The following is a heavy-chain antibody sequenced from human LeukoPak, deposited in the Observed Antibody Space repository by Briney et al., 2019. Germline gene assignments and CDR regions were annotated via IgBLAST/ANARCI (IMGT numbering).Heavy chain of an antibody. D-gene: IGHD3-10*01. CDR2: INPNSGGT. CDR1: GGTFSSYA. J-gene: IGHJ4*02. CDR3: ARDRELPYY. V-gene: IGHV1-2*02. Sequence: ASVKVSCKASGGTFSSYAISWVRQAPGQGLEWMGWINPNSGGTNYAQKFQGRVTMTRDTSISTAYMELSRLRSDDTAVYYCARDRELPYYWGQGTLVTVSS.